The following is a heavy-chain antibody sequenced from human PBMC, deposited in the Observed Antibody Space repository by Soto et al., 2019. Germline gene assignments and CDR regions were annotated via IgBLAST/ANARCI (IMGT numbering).Heavy chain of an antibody. Sequence: PSETLSLTYAVYGGSFSSYYWGWIRQPPGKGLEWIGSIYYSGSTYYNPSLKSRVTISVDTSKNQFSLKLSSVTAADTAVYYCARLTHDYGDYEYFQHWGQGTLVTVSS. CDR2: IYYSGST. D-gene: IGHD4-17*01. J-gene: IGHJ1*01. CDR1: GGSFSSYY. CDR3: ARLTHDYGDYEYFQH. V-gene: IGHV4-39*01.